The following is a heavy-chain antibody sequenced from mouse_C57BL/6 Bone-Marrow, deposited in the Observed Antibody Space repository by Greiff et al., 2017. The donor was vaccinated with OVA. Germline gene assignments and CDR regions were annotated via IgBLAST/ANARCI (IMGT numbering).Heavy chain of an antibody. CDR3: ARDRDSYAMDY. CDR1: GFTFSSYA. CDR2: ISDGGSYT. V-gene: IGHV5-4*01. Sequence: DVQLVESGGGLVKPGGSLKLSCAASGFTFSSYAMSWVRQTPEKRLEWVATISDGGSYTYYPDNVKGRFTISRDNAKNNLYLQMSHLKSEDTAMYYCARDRDSYAMDYWGQGTSVTVSS. J-gene: IGHJ4*01.